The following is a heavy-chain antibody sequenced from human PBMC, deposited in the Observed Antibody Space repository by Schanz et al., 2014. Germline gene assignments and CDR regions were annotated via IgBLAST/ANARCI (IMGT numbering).Heavy chain of an antibody. CDR2: IGYDGSEK. J-gene: IGHJ4*02. CDR1: GLNFDYYG. CDR3: ARGPIPIQGVPMDF. V-gene: IGHV3-33*01. D-gene: IGHD3-10*01. Sequence: QVQLVESGGGVVQPGRSLRLSCATSGLNFDYYGMNWVRQAPGKGLEWVANIGYDGSEKYYVDSVKGRFTICRDNSKDTLYLQMSGLTPEDTAVYYCARGPIPIQGVPMDFWGQGTLVTVSS.